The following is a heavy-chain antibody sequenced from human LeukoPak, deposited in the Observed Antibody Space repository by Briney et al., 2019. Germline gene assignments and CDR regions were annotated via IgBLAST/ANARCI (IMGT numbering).Heavy chain of an antibody. CDR3: ASPRGDDSGGYYTWYFHH. D-gene: IGHD3-22*01. CDR1: GDSVSDDY. Sequence: SETLSLTCTVSGDSVSDDYWSWIRQPPGKGLEWIGSGSTYYNPSLKSRVTISVDTSKNQFSLKLSSVTAADTAVYFCASPRGDDSGGYYTWYFHHWGQGILVTVSS. J-gene: IGHJ1*01. CDR2: SGST. V-gene: IGHV4-4*09.